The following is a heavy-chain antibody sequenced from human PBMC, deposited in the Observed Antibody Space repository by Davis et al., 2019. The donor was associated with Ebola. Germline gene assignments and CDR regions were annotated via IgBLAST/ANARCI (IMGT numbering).Heavy chain of an antibody. CDR2: ISDSGTT. V-gene: IGHV4-59*08. CDR3: AVEMATTFDY. CDR1: GGSISSYY. Sequence: MPSETLSLTCTVSGGSISSYYWSWIRQSPGKGLEWIGYISDSGTTNYNPSLKSRVTISVDTSKKQFSLKLSSVTAADTAVYYCAVEMATTFDYWGQGTLVTVSS. J-gene: IGHJ4*02. D-gene: IGHD5-24*01.